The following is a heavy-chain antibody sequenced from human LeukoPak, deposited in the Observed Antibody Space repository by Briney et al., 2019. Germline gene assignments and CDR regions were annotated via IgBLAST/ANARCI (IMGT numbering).Heavy chain of an antibody. CDR3: ARALPTRESGSSYYFDY. CDR1: GGSISRHY. D-gene: IGHD1-26*01. J-gene: IGHJ4*02. V-gene: IGHV4-4*07. Sequence: SETLSLTCTVSGGSISRHYWSWIRQPAGKGLEWIGRIYTSGSTNYNPSLKSRVTMSVDTSKNQFSLKLSSVTAADTAVYYCARALPTRESGSSYYFDYWGQGTLVTVSS. CDR2: IYTSGST.